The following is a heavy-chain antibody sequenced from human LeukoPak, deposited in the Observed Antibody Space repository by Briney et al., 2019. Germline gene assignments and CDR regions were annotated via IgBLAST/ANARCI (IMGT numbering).Heavy chain of an antibody. CDR2: ISDSGGAT. Sequence: PGGSLRLSCAASGFSFRNYAMSWVRQAPGKGLEWVSSISDSGGATYYADSVKGRFTISRDNSRNTLYLQLNRLGADDTAVYYCAKIAPWGAVTTTDGFDYWGQGTLVTVSS. D-gene: IGHD4-17*01. V-gene: IGHV3-23*01. CDR3: AKIAPWGAVTTTDGFDY. CDR1: GFSFRNYA. J-gene: IGHJ4*02.